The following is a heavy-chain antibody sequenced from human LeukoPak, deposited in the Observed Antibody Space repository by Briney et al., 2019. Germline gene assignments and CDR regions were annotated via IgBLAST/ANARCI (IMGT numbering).Heavy chain of an antibody. D-gene: IGHD2/OR15-2a*01. CDR1: GYTFTSYG. Sequence: ASVKVSCKASGYTFTSYGISWVRQAPGQGLEWMGWISAYNGNTNYAQKLQGRVTMTTDTSTSTAYMELRSLRSDDTALYYCARVSTIMGRGYNYFDPWGQGTLVTVSS. J-gene: IGHJ5*02. CDR3: ARVSTIMGRGYNYFDP. V-gene: IGHV1-18*01. CDR2: ISAYNGNT.